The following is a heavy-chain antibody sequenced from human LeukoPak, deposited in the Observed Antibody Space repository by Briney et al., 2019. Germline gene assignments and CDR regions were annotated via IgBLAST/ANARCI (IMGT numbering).Heavy chain of an antibody. CDR3: ARGQQWLEAFDY. Sequence: ASVKVSCKASGYTFTSYGISWVRQAPGQGLQWMGWINPNSGFAHYPQSFQGRLTMTRDTSISTVYMELSRLRSDDTAVYYCARGQQWLEAFDYWGLGTLVTVSS. V-gene: IGHV1-2*02. CDR1: GYTFTSYG. J-gene: IGHJ4*02. CDR2: INPNSGFA. D-gene: IGHD6-19*01.